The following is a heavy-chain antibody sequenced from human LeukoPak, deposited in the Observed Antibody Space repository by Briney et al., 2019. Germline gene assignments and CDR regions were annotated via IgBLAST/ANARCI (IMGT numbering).Heavy chain of an antibody. J-gene: IGHJ4*02. CDR2: ISSSSSYI. Sequence: GGSLRLSCAASGFTFSSYSMNWVRQAPGKGLEWVSSISSSSSYIYYADSVKGRFTISRDNAKNSLYLQMNSLRAEDTAVYYGAVEGVTGTPGDYWGQGTLVTVSS. CDR3: AVEGVTGTPGDY. V-gene: IGHV3-21*01. CDR1: GFTFSSYS. D-gene: IGHD1-20*01.